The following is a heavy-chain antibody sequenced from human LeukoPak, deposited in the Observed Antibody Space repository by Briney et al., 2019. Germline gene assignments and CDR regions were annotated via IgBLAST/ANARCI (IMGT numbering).Heavy chain of an antibody. J-gene: IGHJ2*01. Sequence: GGSLRLSCAASGFTFSRFAMNWVRQAPGKGLEWVSTISGSGGATYYADSVKGRFTISRDGSKNSVYLQMNRLGAEDTAIYCCAKGSREYSSGRSYWYFDLWGRGTLVTVSS. CDR2: ISGSGGAT. CDR1: GFTFSRFA. D-gene: IGHD6-19*01. V-gene: IGHV3-23*01. CDR3: AKGSREYSSGRSYWYFDL.